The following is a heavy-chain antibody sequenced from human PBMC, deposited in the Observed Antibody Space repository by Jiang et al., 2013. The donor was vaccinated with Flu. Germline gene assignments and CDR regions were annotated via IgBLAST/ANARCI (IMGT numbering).Heavy chain of an antibody. D-gene: IGHD1-14*01. CDR1: GGSISSYY. J-gene: IGHJ6*02. CDR2: IYYSGST. V-gene: IGHV4-59*01. CDR3: ARDGTGTLLYYGMDV. Sequence: VKPSETLSLTCTVSGGSISSYYWSWIRQPPGKGPEFIGYIYYSGSTNYNPSLKSRVTMSVDTSKNQISLKMSSVTAADTALYYCARDGTGTLLYYGMDVWGQGTTVTVSS.